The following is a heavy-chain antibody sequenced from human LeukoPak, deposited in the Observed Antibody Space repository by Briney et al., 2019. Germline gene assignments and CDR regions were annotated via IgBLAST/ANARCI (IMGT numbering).Heavy chain of an antibody. Sequence: SETLSLTCTVSGGSISSYYWSWIRQPAGKGLEWIGRIYPSGSTYYSPSLKSRVTMSVDTSKNQFSLKLSSVTAADTAVYYCSRDRIDDAFDVWGQGTMVTVSS. CDR3: SRDRIDDAFDV. CDR2: IYPSGST. V-gene: IGHV4-4*07. J-gene: IGHJ3*01. CDR1: GGSISSYY. D-gene: IGHD2-15*01.